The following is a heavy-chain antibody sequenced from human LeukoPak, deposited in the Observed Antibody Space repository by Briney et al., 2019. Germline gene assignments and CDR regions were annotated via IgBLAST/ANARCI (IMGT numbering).Heavy chain of an antibody. D-gene: IGHD3-9*01. CDR1: GFTFSSYE. J-gene: IGHJ4*02. CDR3: ARAYYDILTGYYPFDY. Sequence: GGSLRLSCAASGFTFSSYEMNWVRQAPGKGLEWVSYISSSGSTVYYADSVKGRFTISRDNAKNSLYLQMNSLRAEDTAVYYCARAYYDILTGYYPFDYWGQGTLDTVSS. V-gene: IGHV3-48*03. CDR2: ISSSGSTV.